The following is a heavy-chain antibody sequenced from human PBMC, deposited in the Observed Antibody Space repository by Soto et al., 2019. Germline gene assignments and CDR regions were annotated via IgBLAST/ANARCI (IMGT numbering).Heavy chain of an antibody. V-gene: IGHV4-39*01. CDR2: IYYSGST. J-gene: IGHJ5*02. Sequence: SETLSLTCTVSGGSISSSSYYWGWIRQPPGKGLEWIGSIYYSGSTYYNPSLKSRVTISVDTSKNQFSLKLSSVTAADTAVYYCARASGYSSSWYGYWFDPWAQGTLVTVSS. CDR1: GGSISSSSYY. CDR3: ARASGYSSSWYGYWFDP. D-gene: IGHD6-13*01.